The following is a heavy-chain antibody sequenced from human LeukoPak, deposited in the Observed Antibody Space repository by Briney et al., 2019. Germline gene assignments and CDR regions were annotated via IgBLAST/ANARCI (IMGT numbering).Heavy chain of an antibody. CDR3: ATGSRGYCSGGSCYWDY. J-gene: IGHJ4*02. V-gene: IGHV1-24*01. CDR1: GYTLTELS. D-gene: IGHD2-15*01. Sequence: GASVKVSCKVSGYTLTELSMHWVRQAPGKGLEWMGGFDPEDGETIYAQKFQGRVTMTEDTSTDTAYMELSSLRSEDTAGYYCATGSRGYCSGGSCYWDYWGQGTLVTVSS. CDR2: FDPEDGET.